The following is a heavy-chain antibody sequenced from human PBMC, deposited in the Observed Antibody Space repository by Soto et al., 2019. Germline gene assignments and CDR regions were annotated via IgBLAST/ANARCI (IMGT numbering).Heavy chain of an antibody. CDR3: AKERRYSFDAFDI. V-gene: IGHV3-30*18. CDR1: GFTFNFVG. D-gene: IGHD5-12*01. CDR2: ISYDGREK. J-gene: IGHJ3*02. Sequence: QEPLVESGGGVVQAGRSLRLSCAASGFTFNFVGMHWVRQAPGKGLEWVAVISYDGREKYYADSVKGRFTMSRDNSKNMVYLEMSSLRPEDTSVYYCAKERRYSFDAFDIWGHGTMVTVSS.